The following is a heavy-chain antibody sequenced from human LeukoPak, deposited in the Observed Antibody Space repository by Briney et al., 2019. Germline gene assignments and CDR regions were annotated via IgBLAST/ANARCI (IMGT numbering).Heavy chain of an antibody. CDR3: ARYCSSTNCYKGGFDP. Sequence: PSETLSLTCTVSGGSISSGGYYWSWIRQHPGKGLEWIGYIYYSGSTYSNPSLKSRVTISVDTSKNQFSLNLSSVTAADRAVYYCARYCSSTNCYKGGFDPWGQGTLVTVSS. J-gene: IGHJ5*02. CDR2: IYYSGST. V-gene: IGHV4-31*03. D-gene: IGHD2-2*02. CDR1: GGSISSGGYY.